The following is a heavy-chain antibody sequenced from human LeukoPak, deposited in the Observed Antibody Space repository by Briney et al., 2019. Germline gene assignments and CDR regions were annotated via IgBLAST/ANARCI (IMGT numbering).Heavy chain of an antibody. Sequence: GGSLRLSCAASGFTFSGYWMHWVRQAPGQGLVWVSHINGDGSSTNYADSVKGRFTISRDNAKNTLYLQMNSLSTEDTAVYYCAKGGPYSYVPPDYWGQGTLVIVSS. CDR1: GFTFSGYW. CDR3: AKGGPYSYVPPDY. J-gene: IGHJ4*02. CDR2: INGDGSST. V-gene: IGHV3-74*01. D-gene: IGHD5-18*01.